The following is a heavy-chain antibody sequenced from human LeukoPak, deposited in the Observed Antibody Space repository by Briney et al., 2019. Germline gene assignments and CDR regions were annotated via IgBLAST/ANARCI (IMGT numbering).Heavy chain of an antibody. D-gene: IGHD4-11*01. CDR1: GFTFSDSA. J-gene: IGHJ4*02. CDR2: IRTVSDSYAT. V-gene: IGHV3-73*01. CDR3: TRQFSIAYSD. Sequence: GGSLRPSCAASGFTFSDSAIHWVRQTFGKGLEWVGRIRTVSDSYATSYDPSVEGRFTISRVDSNNTAYLQMNSLKIEDAAVYYCTRQFSIAYSDWGQGTLVTVSS.